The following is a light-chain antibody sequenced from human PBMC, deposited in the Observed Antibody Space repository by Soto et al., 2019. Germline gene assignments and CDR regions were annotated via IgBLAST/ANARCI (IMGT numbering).Light chain of an antibody. Sequence: DIQMTQSPSAVSASVGDRVTITCRTGQDITSYLVWFQQKPGQVPERLIYGATNLPSGVPSRFSGSGSGTEFTLTISSLQPEDFATYYCLQHNRYPWTFGQGTKVDIK. V-gene: IGKV1-17*03. CDR1: QDITSY. CDR3: LQHNRYPWT. J-gene: IGKJ1*01. CDR2: GAT.